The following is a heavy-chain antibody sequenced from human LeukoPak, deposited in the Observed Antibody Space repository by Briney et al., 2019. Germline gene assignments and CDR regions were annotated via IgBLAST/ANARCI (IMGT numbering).Heavy chain of an antibody. J-gene: IGHJ5*02. V-gene: IGHV1-46*01. CDR3: ARDRRSGPAAIVGESGIDP. CDR1: GYTFTSYY. Sequence: GASVKVSCKASGYTFTSYYMHWVRQAPGQGLEWMGIINPSGGSTSYAQKFQGRVTMTRDTSTSTVYMELSSLRSEDTAVYYCARDRRSGPAAIVGESGIDPWGQGTLVTVSS. CDR2: INPSGGST. D-gene: IGHD2-2*01.